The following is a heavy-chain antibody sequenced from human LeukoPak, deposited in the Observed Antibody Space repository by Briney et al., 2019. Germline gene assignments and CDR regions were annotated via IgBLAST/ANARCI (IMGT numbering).Heavy chain of an antibody. V-gene: IGHV3-30*04. Sequence: GGSLRLSCAASGFTFSSYAMHWVRQAPGKGLEWVAVISYDGSNKCYADSVKGRFTISRDNSKNTLYLQMNSLRAEDTAVYYCASEIIFGSFDYWGQGTLVTVSS. D-gene: IGHD3-3*01. J-gene: IGHJ4*02. CDR3: ASEIIFGSFDY. CDR2: ISYDGSNK. CDR1: GFTFSSYA.